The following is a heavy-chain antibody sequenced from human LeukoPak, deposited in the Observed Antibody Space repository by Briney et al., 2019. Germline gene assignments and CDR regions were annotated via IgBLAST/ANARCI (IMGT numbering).Heavy chain of an antibody. D-gene: IGHD6-13*01. V-gene: IGHV3-21*01. J-gene: IGHJ4*02. CDR3: ARPRTDSSPLYYFDY. CDR2: ISSSSSYI. Sequence: GGSLRLSCAASGFTFSSYSMNWVRQAPGKGLEWVSSISSSSSYIYYADSVKGRFTISRDNAKNSLYLQMNSLRAEDTAVYYCARPRTDSSPLYYFDYWGQGTLVTVSS. CDR1: GFTFSSYS.